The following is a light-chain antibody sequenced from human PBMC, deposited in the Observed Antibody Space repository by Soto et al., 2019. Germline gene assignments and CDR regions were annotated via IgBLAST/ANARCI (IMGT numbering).Light chain of an antibody. CDR2: GAS. CDR1: QSVSSSY. CDR3: QQYNNWPRT. J-gene: IGKJ1*01. V-gene: IGKV3-20*01. Sequence: IVLTQSPAILALSPGERATLSCRASQSVSSSYLAWYQHKPGQAPRLLIHGASSRVTGIPDRFSGSGSGTDFTLTISRLEPEDFAVYYCQQYNNWPRTFGQGTKVDIK.